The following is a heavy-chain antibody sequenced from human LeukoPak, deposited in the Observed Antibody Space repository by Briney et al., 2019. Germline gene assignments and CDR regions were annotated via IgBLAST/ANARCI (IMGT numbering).Heavy chain of an antibody. CDR2: IYSSGGT. Sequence: PSQTLSLTCTVSGGSISSGSYYWTWIRQPAGKGLEWIGRIYSSGGTNYNPSLKSRVTISVDTSKNQFSLMVNSVTAADTAVYYCARESRRIAAAGPSYYMDVWGRGTTVTVSS. V-gene: IGHV4-61*02. CDR3: ARESRRIAAAGPSYYMDV. J-gene: IGHJ6*03. CDR1: GGSISSGSYY. D-gene: IGHD6-13*01.